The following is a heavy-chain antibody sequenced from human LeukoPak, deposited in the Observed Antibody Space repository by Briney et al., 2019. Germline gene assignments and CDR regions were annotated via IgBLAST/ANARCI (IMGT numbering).Heavy chain of an antibody. V-gene: IGHV4-34*01. Sequence: SETLSLTCAVYGGSFSGYYWSWIRQPPGKGLEWIGEINHSRSTNYNPSLKSRDTISVDTSKNQFSLKLSSVTAADTAVYYCARGPLGAAGTLYFDYWSQGTLVTVSS. CDR1: GGSFSGYY. CDR2: INHSRST. D-gene: IGHD6-13*01. CDR3: ARGPLGAAGTLYFDY. J-gene: IGHJ4*02.